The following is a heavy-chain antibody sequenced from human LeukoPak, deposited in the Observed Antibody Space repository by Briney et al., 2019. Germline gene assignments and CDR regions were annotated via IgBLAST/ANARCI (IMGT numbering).Heavy chain of an antibody. CDR3: ARGYYYYDSSGQPLDY. V-gene: IGHV3-66*02. J-gene: IGHJ4*02. CDR2: IYSGGST. Sequence: GGSLRLSCAASGFTVSSNYMSWVRQAPGKGLEWVSVIYSGGSTYYADSVKGRFTISRDNSKNTLYLQMNSLRAEDTAVYYCARGYYYYDSSGQPLDYWGQGTLVTVSS. CDR1: GFTVSSNY. D-gene: IGHD3-22*01.